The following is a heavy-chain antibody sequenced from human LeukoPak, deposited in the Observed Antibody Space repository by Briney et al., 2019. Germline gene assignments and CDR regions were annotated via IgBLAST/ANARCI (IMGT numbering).Heavy chain of an antibody. Sequence: ASVKVSCKASGFTFTGYVIHWGRQAAGQGLEGVGGINPNNGGTKYAQKFQDRATMTRDTSISTAYMELSRLRTADTAVYYSARDERYDSSGYPFDYWGQGTLVTVSS. CDR2: INPNNGGT. D-gene: IGHD3-22*01. J-gene: IGHJ4*02. CDR3: ARDERYDSSGYPFDY. CDR1: GFTFTGYV. V-gene: IGHV1-2*02.